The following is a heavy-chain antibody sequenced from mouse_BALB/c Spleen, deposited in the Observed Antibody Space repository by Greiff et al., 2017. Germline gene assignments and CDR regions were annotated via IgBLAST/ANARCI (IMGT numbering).Heavy chain of an antibody. J-gene: IGHJ1*01. CDR1: GYTFTSYT. V-gene: IGHV1-4*01. CDR2: INPSSGYT. CDR3: ARDRRGYWYFDV. Sequence: QVQLQQSGAELARPGASVKMSCKASGYTFTSYTMHWVKQRPGQGLEWIGYINPSSGYTNYNQKFKDKATLTADKSSSTAYMQLSSLTSEDSAVYYCARDRRGYWYFDVWGAGTTVTVSS.